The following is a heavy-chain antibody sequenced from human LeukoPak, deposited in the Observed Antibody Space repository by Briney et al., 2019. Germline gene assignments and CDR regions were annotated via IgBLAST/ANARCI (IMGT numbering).Heavy chain of an antibody. CDR3: GKGSLPVAATPLDF. CDR2: ISSRSTTI. V-gene: IGHV3-11*01. Sequence: GGSLRLSCIASGSDFSNSFMSWVRQAPGKGLEWISYISSRSTTIYYADSVKGRFTISRDNGKNTVYLQMNNLRVDDTAVFYCGKGSLPVAATPLDFWGQGTLVTVSS. D-gene: IGHD2-15*01. J-gene: IGHJ4*02. CDR1: GSDFSNSF.